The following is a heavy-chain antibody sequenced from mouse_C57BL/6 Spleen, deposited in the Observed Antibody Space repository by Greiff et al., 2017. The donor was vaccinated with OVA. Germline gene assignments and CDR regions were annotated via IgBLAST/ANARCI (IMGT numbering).Heavy chain of an antibody. CDR3: ARDPNWDGY. CDR1: GYAFSSSW. D-gene: IGHD4-1*02. CDR2: IYPGDGDT. V-gene: IGHV1-82*01. J-gene: IGHJ2*01. Sequence: LVKPGASVKISCKASGYAFSSSWMNWVKQRPGKGLEWIGRIYPGDGDTNYNGKFKGKATLTADKSSSTAYMQLSSLTSEDSAVYFCARDPNWDGYWGQGTTLTVSS.